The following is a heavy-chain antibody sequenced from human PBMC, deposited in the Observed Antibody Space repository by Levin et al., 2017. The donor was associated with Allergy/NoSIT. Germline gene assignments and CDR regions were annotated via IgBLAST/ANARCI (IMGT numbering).Heavy chain of an antibody. V-gene: IGHV2-26*01. CDR2: IFASDEK. CDR3: VVMSLLDPSFYFYAVDV. D-gene: IGHD2-21*01. CDR1: GFSLNNVRMS. J-gene: IGHJ6*02. Sequence: KWSGPTLVKPTETLTLTCTVSGFSLNNVRMSVGWIRQPPGKALEWLAQIFASDEKSYNTSLKTRLTISQDTSKSQVVLTLTNMDPVDTGTYFCVVMSLLDPSFYFYAVDVWGQGTTVTVSS.